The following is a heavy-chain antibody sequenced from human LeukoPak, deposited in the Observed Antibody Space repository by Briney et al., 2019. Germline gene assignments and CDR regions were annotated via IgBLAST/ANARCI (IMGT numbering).Heavy chain of an antibody. J-gene: IGHJ4*02. V-gene: IGHV4-39*07. CDR2: INHSGST. CDR1: GGSISSGSYY. CDR3: ARTYYDYVWGSYRYYFDY. Sequence: SETLSLTCTVSGGSISSGSYYWSWIRQPPGKGLEWIGEINHSGSTNYNPSLKSRVTISVDTSKNQFSLKLSSVTAADTAVYYCARTYYDYVWGSYRYYFDYWGQGTLVTVSS. D-gene: IGHD3-16*02.